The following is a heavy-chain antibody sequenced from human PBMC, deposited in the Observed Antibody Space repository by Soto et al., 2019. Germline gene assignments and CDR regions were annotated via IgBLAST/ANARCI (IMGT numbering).Heavy chain of an antibody. V-gene: IGHV1-24*01. Sequence: VASVKVSCKVSGYTLTELSMHWVRQAPGKGLEWMGGFDPEDGETIYAQKFQGRVTMTEDTSTDTAYMELSSLRSEDTAVYYCASPRGYYDSSGYYSPFDYWGQGTLVTVSS. CDR3: ASPRGYYDSSGYYSPFDY. J-gene: IGHJ4*02. CDR1: GYTLTELS. D-gene: IGHD3-22*01. CDR2: FDPEDGET.